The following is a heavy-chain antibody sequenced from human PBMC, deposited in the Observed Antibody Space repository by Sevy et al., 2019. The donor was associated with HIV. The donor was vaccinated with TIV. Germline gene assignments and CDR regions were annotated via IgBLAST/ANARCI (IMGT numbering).Heavy chain of an antibody. CDR2: IWFDGSNT. CDR3: AREYTIFGVANLPSDY. V-gene: IGHV3-33*01. Sequence: GGSLRLSCAASGFTFSTYGMHWVRQAPGKGLEWVAVIWFDGSNTYYADSVKGRFTISRDNSKNTLYLQMNSLRAEDTAVYYCAREYTIFGVANLPSDYWGQGTLVTVSS. D-gene: IGHD3-3*01. CDR1: GFTFSTYG. J-gene: IGHJ4*02.